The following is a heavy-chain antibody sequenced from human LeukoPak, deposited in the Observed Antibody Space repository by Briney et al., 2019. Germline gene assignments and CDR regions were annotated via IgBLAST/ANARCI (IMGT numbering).Heavy chain of an antibody. V-gene: IGHV3-33*01. CDR2: IWYDGSKG. J-gene: IGHJ4*02. CDR3: AREGSSGWSLDY. D-gene: IGHD6-19*01. CDR1: GFTFSNSG. Sequence: GRSLRLSCAASGFTFSNSGMHWVRQAPGKGLEWVAVIWYDGSKGYYADSVKGRFAISRDNSKNTLDLQMNSLRAEDTAVYYCAREGSSGWSLDYWGQGTLVTVSS.